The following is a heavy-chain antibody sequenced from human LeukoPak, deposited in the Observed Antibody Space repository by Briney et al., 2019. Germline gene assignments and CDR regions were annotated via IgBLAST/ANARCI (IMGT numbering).Heavy chain of an antibody. Sequence: GGSLRLSCAASGFTFSSYAMSWVRQAPGKGLEWVSTISGSGYSTYHADSVKGRFTISRDNSKNTLYLRMNSLRAEDTAVYYCAKDKSPKAYCSGGSCYSDYWGQGTLVTVSS. V-gene: IGHV3-23*01. J-gene: IGHJ4*02. CDR2: ISGSGYST. CDR1: GFTFSSYA. CDR3: AKDKSPKAYCSGGSCYSDY. D-gene: IGHD2-15*01.